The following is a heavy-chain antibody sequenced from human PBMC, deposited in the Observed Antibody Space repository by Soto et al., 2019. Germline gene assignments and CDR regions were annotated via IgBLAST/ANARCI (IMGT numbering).Heavy chain of an antibody. V-gene: IGHV1-69*13. J-gene: IGHJ5*02. D-gene: IGHD3-3*01. CDR1: GGTFSSYA. CDR2: IIPIFGTA. CDR3: AADYDFWSGYYKRNWFDP. Sequence: GASVKVSCKASGGTFSSYAISWVRQAPGQGLEWMGGIIPIFGTANYAQKFQGRVTITADESTSTAYMELSSLRSEDTAVYYCAADYDFWSGYYKRNWFDPWGQGTLVTVSS.